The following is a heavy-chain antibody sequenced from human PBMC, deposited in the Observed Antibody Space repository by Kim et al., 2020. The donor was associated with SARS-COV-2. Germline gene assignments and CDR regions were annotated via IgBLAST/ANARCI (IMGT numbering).Heavy chain of an antibody. CDR3: ASDLLVGATSYGMDV. J-gene: IGHJ6*02. V-gene: IGHV3-30*07. Sequence: AGSWEGRFTISREHSKKALYLQMNSLRDEDTAVYYCASDLLVGATSYGMDVWGQGTTVTVSS. D-gene: IGHD1-26*01.